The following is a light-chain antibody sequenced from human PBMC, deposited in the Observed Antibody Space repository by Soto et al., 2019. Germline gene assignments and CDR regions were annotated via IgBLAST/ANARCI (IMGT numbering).Light chain of an antibody. CDR2: DAS. CDR1: QSVSSN. CDR3: HQRSNWPPWT. V-gene: IGKV3-11*01. J-gene: IGKJ1*01. Sequence: EILLTQSQATLSFSPWERATLCCRASQSVSSNLAWYQQKPGQAPRLLIYDASNRATGIPARFSGSGSGTDFTLTISSLEPEDFAVYYCHQRSNWPPWTFGQGTKVDIK.